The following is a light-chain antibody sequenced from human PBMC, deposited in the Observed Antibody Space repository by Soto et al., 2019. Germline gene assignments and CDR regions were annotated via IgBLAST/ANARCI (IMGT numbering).Light chain of an antibody. V-gene: IGKV3-15*01. CDR3: QQYYDWPPWT. J-gene: IGKJ1*01. CDR1: QSVSSK. Sequence: EILMRQSPGTLSVSPGERATLSCRASQSVSSKLAWYQQKPGQAPRLLIYDTSTRATGIPDRFRGSGSATEFTLTISSLQSEDFALYYCQQYYDWPPWTFGQGTKVDIK. CDR2: DTS.